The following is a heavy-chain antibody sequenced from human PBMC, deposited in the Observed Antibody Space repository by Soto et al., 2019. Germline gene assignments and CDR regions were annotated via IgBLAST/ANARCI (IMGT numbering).Heavy chain of an antibody. CDR2: ISSSGSTA. CDR3: TRVAWYPYLLFY. V-gene: IGHV3-48*03. J-gene: IGHJ4*02. D-gene: IGHD3-9*01. Sequence: PGGSLRLSCAASGFTFIRFEFHCVRQAPGKGLEWISYISSSGSTAYYASSVEGRFTISRDNANNSVYLQMASLRAEDKALYYCTRVAWYPYLLFYWGQGALVTVSS. CDR1: GFTFIRFE.